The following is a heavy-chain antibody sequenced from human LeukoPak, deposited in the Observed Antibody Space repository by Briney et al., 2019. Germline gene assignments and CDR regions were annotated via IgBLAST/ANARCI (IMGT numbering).Heavy chain of an antibody. CDR2: ISGSGGST. D-gene: IGHD5-24*01. CDR3: ARGRDGYNSLYFDY. V-gene: IGHV3-23*01. Sequence: GGSLRLSCAASGFTFSSYAMSWVRQAPGKGLEWVSAISGSGGSTYYADSVKGRFTISRDNSKNTLYLQMNSLRAEDTAVYYCARGRDGYNSLYFDYWGQGTLVTVSS. J-gene: IGHJ4*02. CDR1: GFTFSSYA.